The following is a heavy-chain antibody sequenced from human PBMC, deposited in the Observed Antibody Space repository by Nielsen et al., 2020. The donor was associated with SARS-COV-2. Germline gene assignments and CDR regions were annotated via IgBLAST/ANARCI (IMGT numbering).Heavy chain of an antibody. Sequence: WIRQPPGKGLEWIGYIYYSGSTYYNPSLKGRVTISVDTSKNQFSLKLSSVTAADTAVYYCARDRGFFDTMVRGVRFYYYYMDVWGKGTTVTVSS. D-gene: IGHD3-10*01. J-gene: IGHJ6*03. V-gene: IGHV4-31*02. CDR2: IYYSGST. CDR3: ARDRGFFDTMVRGVRFYYYYMDV.